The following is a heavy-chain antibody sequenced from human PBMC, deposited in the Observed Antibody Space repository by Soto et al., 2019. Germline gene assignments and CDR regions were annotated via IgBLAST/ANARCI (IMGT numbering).Heavy chain of an antibody. CDR1: GYTFSDNY. D-gene: IGHD3-16*01. Sequence: ASVKVSCKTSGYTFSDNYLHWVRQAPGQGLEWIGWISPKSGGSNYARKFRGRVTMTRDTAISTAYMELSRLTSDDTAVYYCARHRRHPPDAAMITGVDVWGQGTTVTVSS. V-gene: IGHV1-2*02. CDR2: ISPKSGGS. J-gene: IGHJ6*02. CDR3: ARHRRHPPDAAMITGVDV.